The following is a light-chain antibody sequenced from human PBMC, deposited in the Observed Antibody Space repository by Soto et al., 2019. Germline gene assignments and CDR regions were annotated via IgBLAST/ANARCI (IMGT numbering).Light chain of an antibody. J-gene: IGKJ1*01. Sequence: DIQMTQSPSSLSASVGDRLTSTCRGSQSSSSYLNWYQQKPGKAPKLLIYAASSLQSGVASSFSGSESGTDFTLAISSLHPEDFATYYCQQSYTTPRTFGQGTKVEIK. V-gene: IGKV1-39*01. CDR2: AAS. CDR3: QQSYTTPRT. CDR1: QSSSSY.